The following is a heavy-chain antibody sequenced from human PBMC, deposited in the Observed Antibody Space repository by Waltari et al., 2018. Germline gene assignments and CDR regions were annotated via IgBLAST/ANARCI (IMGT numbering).Heavy chain of an antibody. CDR3: ARGIAAAGTFDY. J-gene: IGHJ4*02. D-gene: IGHD6-13*01. CDR2: IDWDDDK. CDR1: GFSLSTSGMC. V-gene: IGHV2-70*01. Sequence: QVTLRESGPALVKPTQTLTLTCTFPGFSLSTSGMCVSWIRQPPGKALEWLALIDWDDDKYYSTSLKTRLTISKDTSKNQVVLTMTNMDPVDTATYYCARGIAAAGTFDYWGQGTLVTVSS.